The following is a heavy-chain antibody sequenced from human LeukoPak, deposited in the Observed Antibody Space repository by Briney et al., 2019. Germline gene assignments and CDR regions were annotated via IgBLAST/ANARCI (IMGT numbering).Heavy chain of an antibody. CDR2: ISSSGVST. Sequence: GGSLRLSCAASGFTVSSNYMSWVRQAPGKGLEWVSVISSSGVSTYYADSVKGRFTISRDNSKNTLYLQMNNLRAEDTAVYYCAKAAYCSSTTCPLDYWGQGTLVTVSS. J-gene: IGHJ4*02. CDR1: GFTVSSNY. CDR3: AKAAYCSSTTCPLDY. V-gene: IGHV3-23*01. D-gene: IGHD2-2*01.